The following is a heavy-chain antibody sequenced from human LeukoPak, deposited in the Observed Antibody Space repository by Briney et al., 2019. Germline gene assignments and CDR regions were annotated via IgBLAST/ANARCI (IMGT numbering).Heavy chain of an antibody. CDR1: GGTSSSYY. V-gene: IGHV4-59*08. CDR2: ISYVGSA. CDR3: ARLKVAAGSYWLDP. Sequence: SETLSITCTDSGGTSSSYYWRRIRHPPAPALYLIGYISYVGSATYNPSLKSRVTISADTSKNQFSLRLSSVTAADTAVYYCARLKVAAGSYWLDPWGQGGLVTVSS. J-gene: IGHJ5*02. D-gene: IGHD6-13*01.